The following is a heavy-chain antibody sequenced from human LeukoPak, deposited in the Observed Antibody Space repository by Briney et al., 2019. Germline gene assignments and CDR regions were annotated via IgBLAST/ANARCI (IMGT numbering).Heavy chain of an antibody. CDR2: IYFGDSDT. CDR1: GYTFTNYW. V-gene: IGHV5-51*01. D-gene: IGHD2-15*01. CDR3: ARLPSVSTRGSRNFDY. J-gene: IGHJ4*02. Sequence: GESLKISCKGSGYTFTNYWIGWVRQMPGKGLEWMGIIYFGDSDTRYSPSFQGQVLISADKSMSTAYLHWGSLKPSDTAVYYCARLPSVSTRGSRNFDYWGQGTLVTVSS.